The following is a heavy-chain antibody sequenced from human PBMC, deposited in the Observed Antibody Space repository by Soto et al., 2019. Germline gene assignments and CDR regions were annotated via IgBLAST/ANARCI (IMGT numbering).Heavy chain of an antibody. J-gene: IGHJ4*02. CDR3: GRDPHYHPYSSGWCERLSFEY. D-gene: IGHD6-19*01. CDR1: GYTFTSYG. Sequence: QVQLVQSGAEVKKPGASVKVSCKASGYTFTSYGISWVRQAPGQGLEWMGWISAHNGNTNYAQKLQGRVTMTTDTATGKAYTEEKTQQSDGSGVYYYGRDPHYHPYSSGWCERLSFEYWGQGTQVTVS. V-gene: IGHV1-18*01. CDR2: ISAHNGNT.